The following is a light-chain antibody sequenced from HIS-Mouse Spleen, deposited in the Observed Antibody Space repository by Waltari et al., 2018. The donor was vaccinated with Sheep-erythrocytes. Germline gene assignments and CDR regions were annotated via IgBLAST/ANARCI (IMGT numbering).Light chain of an antibody. J-gene: IGLJ3*02. Sequence: QSALTHPASVSGSPGQSITISCTGTSSDVGSYNLVSWYQPHPGKAPKLMIYEGSKRPSGVSNRFSGSKSGNTASLTISGLQAEDEADYYCCSYAGSSTPWVFGGGTKLTVL. CDR3: CSYAGSSTPWV. CDR2: EGS. V-gene: IGLV2-23*01. CDR1: SSDVGSYNL.